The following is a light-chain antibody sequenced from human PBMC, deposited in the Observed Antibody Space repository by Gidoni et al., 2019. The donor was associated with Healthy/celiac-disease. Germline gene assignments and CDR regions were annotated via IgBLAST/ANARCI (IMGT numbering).Light chain of an antibody. Sequence: QSALPPTSSVSGSPGPSIAISCTGTSSDVGGYNYVSWYQQHPGKAPKLMIYDVSNRPSGVSNRFSGSKSGNTASLTITGLQAEDEADYYCSSYTSSSTHYVFGTGTKVTVL. CDR1: SSDVGGYNY. CDR3: SSYTSSSTHYV. CDR2: DVS. V-gene: IGLV2-14*01. J-gene: IGLJ1*01.